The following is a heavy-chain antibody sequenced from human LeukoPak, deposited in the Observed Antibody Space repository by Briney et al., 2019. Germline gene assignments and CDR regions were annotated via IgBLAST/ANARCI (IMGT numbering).Heavy chain of an antibody. CDR3: ARKDGDI. CDR2: IYYSGST. Sequence: PSETLSLTCTVSGGSISSYYWSWIRQPPGKGLEWIGYIYYSGSTNYNPSLKSRVTMSVDSSKNQFSLKVSSVSAADTAVYYCARKDGDIWGQGTMVTVSS. CDR1: GGSISSYY. D-gene: IGHD5-24*01. J-gene: IGHJ3*02. V-gene: IGHV4-59*12.